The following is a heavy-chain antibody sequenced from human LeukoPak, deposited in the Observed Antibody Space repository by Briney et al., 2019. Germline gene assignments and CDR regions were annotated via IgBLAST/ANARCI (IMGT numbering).Heavy chain of an antibody. D-gene: IGHD6-19*01. CDR2: ISSSGDNT. CDR3: AKGTSSLNYDAFDI. J-gene: IGHJ3*02. Sequence: GGSLRLSCAASGFTFSSYAMSWVRQAPGKGLEWVSLISSSGDNTYYADSVKGRFTISRDNSKNTVYLQMNSLRDDDTAVYYCAKGTSSLNYDAFDIWGQGTTVTVSS. CDR1: GFTFSSYA. V-gene: IGHV3-23*01.